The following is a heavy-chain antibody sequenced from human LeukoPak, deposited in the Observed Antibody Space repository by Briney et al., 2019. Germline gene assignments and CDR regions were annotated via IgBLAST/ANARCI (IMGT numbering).Heavy chain of an antibody. D-gene: IGHD3-10*01. CDR2: MDPTGSQK. J-gene: IGHJ4*02. Sequence: GGSLRLSCADSTLTFNGLWMKWVSQAPGKGLEGVANMDPTGSQKRYVDSVKGRFTISKDNPGTSLYLHLHSLRADDTAIYYYAIWPSGNYWGQGTLVTVSS. V-gene: IGHV3-7*01. CDR1: TLTFNGLW. CDR3: AIWPSGNY.